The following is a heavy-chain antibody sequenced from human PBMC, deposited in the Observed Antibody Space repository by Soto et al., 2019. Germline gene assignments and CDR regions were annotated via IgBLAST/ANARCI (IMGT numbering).Heavy chain of an antibody. Sequence: GESLKISCAASGFTFDEYGMSWVRQTPGKGLEWVSGINWNGGSTGYADSVKGRFTISRDNAKNFLYLQMISLRAEDTALYHCARGLGYCSGGSCYLDYWGQGTLVTVSS. J-gene: IGHJ4*02. CDR2: INWNGGST. D-gene: IGHD2-15*01. CDR3: ARGLGYCSGGSCYLDY. CDR1: GFTFDEYG. V-gene: IGHV3-20*01.